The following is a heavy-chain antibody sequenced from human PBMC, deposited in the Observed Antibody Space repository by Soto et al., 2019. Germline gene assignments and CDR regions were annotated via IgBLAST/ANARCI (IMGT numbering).Heavy chain of an antibody. CDR1: GYTFTGYY. CDR2: INPNSGGT. J-gene: IGHJ3*02. CDR3: ARASPGDFWGGYSAFDI. V-gene: IGHV1-2*04. Sequence: GASVKVSCKASGYTFTGYYMHWVRQAPGQGLEWMGWINPNSGGTNYAQKFQGWVTMTRDTSISTAYMELSRLRSDDTAVYYCARASPGDFWGGYSAFDIWGQGTMVTVSS. D-gene: IGHD3-3*01.